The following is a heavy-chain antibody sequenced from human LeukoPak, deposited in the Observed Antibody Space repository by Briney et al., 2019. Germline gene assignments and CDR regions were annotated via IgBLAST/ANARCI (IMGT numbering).Heavy chain of an antibody. CDR2: ISSGGSSI. CDR1: GFIFSDYY. CDR3: ARRAEKGAFDI. J-gene: IGHJ3*02. D-gene: IGHD5-24*01. Sequence: GGSLRLSCAASGFIFSDYYMSWIRQAPGKGLEWVSYISSGGSSIYYADSVKGRFTISRDNFKNTLYLQMNSLRAEDTAVYYCARRAEKGAFDIWGQGTMGTVSS. V-gene: IGHV3-11*01.